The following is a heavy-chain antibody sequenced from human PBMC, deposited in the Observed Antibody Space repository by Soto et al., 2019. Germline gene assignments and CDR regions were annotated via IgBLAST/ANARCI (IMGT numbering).Heavy chain of an antibody. Sequence: QVQLVQSGPEVKKPGASVKVSCKTSGYTFTSYGISWVRQAPGQGLEWMGWISTYKGNTNYAQKFRARVTMTTDTPTSTAYMDLRSLRSDDTAVCYCATRSPAFDYWGQGTLVTVSS. J-gene: IGHJ4*02. CDR2: ISTYKGNT. CDR1: GYTFTSYG. CDR3: ATRSPAFDY. V-gene: IGHV1-18*01.